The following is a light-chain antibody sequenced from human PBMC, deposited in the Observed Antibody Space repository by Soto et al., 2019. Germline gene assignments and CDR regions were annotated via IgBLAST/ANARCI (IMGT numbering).Light chain of an antibody. CDR1: QSVSSSY. J-gene: IGKJ5*01. CDR3: QQYGSSIT. Sequence: SLLTHSPGTLSLSPGERATLSCRASQSVSSSYLAWYQQKPGQAPRLLIYGASNRATGIPDRFSGSGSGTDFTLTINRLEPEDFAVYYCQQYGSSITFGQGTRLEIK. V-gene: IGKV3-20*01. CDR2: GAS.